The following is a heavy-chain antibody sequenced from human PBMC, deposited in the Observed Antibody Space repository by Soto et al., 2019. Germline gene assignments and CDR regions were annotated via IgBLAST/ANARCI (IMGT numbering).Heavy chain of an antibody. D-gene: IGHD3-3*01. V-gene: IGHV4-59*01. J-gene: IGHJ6*03. Sequence: SETLSLTCTVSGGSISSYYWSWIRQPPGKGLEWIGYIYYSGSTNYNPSLKSRVTISVDRSKNQFSLKLRSVTAADTAVYYCARESGGLRFSKDDYYYYMDVWGKGTTVTVSS. CDR1: GGSISSYY. CDR2: IYYSGST. CDR3: ARESGGLRFSKDDYYYYMDV.